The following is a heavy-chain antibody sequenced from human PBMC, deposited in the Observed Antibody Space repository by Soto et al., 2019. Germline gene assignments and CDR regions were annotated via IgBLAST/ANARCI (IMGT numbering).Heavy chain of an antibody. CDR1: GFTFSSYA. Sequence: GGSLRLSCAASGFTFSSYAMSWVRQAPGKGLEWVSAISGSGGSTYYADSVKGRFTISRDNSKNTLYLQMNSLGAEDTAVYYCAKVSTTYGVVTTLYWGQGTLVTVSS. D-gene: IGHD3-3*01. CDR2: ISGSGGST. CDR3: AKVSTTYGVVTTLY. V-gene: IGHV3-23*01. J-gene: IGHJ4*02.